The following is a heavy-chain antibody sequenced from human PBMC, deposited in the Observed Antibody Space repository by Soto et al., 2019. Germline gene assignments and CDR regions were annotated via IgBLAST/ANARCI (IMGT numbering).Heavy chain of an antibody. V-gene: IGHV1-69*13. CDR2: IIRIFGTA. J-gene: IGHJ4*02. Sequence: AASVKVSCKASGGTFSTYGVSWVRQAPGQGLEWMGGIIRIFGTAKYARKFQGRVTVTADESTSTAYMELSSLRSEDTAVYYCARALGMSYFDFWGQGTLVTVSS. CDR3: ARALGMSYFDF. CDR1: GGTFSTYG.